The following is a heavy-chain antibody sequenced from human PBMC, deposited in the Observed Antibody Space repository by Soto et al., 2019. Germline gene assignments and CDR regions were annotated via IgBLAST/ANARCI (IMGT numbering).Heavy chain of an antibody. Sequence: GASVKVSCKSSGYTFTSYGISCVRQAPGQGLEWMGWVNAYNGNTNYAQKFQGRVTMTTDTSTSTAYMELRSLRSDDTAVYYCAREAVSGRTGFDYWGQGTLVTVSS. J-gene: IGHJ4*02. CDR2: VNAYNGNT. V-gene: IGHV1-18*01. CDR3: AREAVSGRTGFDY. D-gene: IGHD6-19*01. CDR1: GYTFTSYG.